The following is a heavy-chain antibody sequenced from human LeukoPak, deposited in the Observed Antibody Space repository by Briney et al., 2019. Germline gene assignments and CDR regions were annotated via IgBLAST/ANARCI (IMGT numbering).Heavy chain of an antibody. CDR3: ARGHYSYDH. CDR1: GGSFSGYY. J-gene: IGHJ5*02. V-gene: IGHV4-34*01. Sequence: PSETLSLTCAVYGGSFSGYYWSWIRQPPGKGLEWIGEINHGGSTNYNPSLKSRVTISVDTSKNQFSLKLSSVTAADTAVYYCARGHYSYDHWGQGTLVTVSS. D-gene: IGHD5-18*01. CDR2: INHGGST.